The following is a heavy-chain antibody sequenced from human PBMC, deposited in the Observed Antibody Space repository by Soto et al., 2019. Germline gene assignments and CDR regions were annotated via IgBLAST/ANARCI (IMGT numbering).Heavy chain of an antibody. V-gene: IGHV1-69*01. CDR2: IIPIFGTA. CDR3: TRVERYAMVYYYGMDV. D-gene: IGHD5-18*01. CDR1: GGTFSSYA. Sequence: QVQLVQSGAEVKKPGSSVKVSCKASGGTFSSYAISWVRQAPGQGLEWMGGIIPIFGTANYAQKFQGRVTITADESTSKAYMELGSLRSEDTAVYYCTRVERYAMVYYYGMDVWGQGTTVTVSS. J-gene: IGHJ6*02.